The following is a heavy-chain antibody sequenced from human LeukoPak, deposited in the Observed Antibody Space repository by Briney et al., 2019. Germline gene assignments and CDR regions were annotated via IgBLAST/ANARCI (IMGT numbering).Heavy chain of an antibody. Sequence: GGSLRLSCAASGFTFTSYAMSWVRQAPGKGLEWVSTISGSGGSTNYADSVKGRFSISRDNFKDTLYLQMNSLRAEDTAVYYCAKVPVAYYFDNWGQGSLVTVSS. CDR3: AKVPVAYYFDN. CDR2: ISGSGGST. V-gene: IGHV3-23*01. J-gene: IGHJ4*02. CDR1: GFTFTSYA. D-gene: IGHD6-19*01.